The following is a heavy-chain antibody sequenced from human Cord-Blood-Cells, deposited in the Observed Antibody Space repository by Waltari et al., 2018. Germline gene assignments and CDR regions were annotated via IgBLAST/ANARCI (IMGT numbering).Heavy chain of an antibody. V-gene: IGHV1-69*01. Sequence: QVQLVQSGAEVKKPGSSVKVSCKASGGTFSSYAISWVRQAPGQGLEWMGGIIAIFVTANYAQKFQGRVTITADESTSTAYMELSSLRSEDTAVYYCAGKRIAARPTYCDYYGMDVWGQGTTVTVSS. D-gene: IGHD6-6*01. J-gene: IGHJ6*02. CDR1: GGTFSSYA. CDR2: IIAIFVTA. CDR3: AGKRIAARPTYCDYYGMDV.